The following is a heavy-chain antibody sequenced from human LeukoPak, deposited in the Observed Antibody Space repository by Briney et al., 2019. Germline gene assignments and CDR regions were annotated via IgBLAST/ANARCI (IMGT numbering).Heavy chain of an antibody. J-gene: IGHJ5*02. D-gene: IGHD4-17*01. CDR1: GGSISSSSYY. V-gene: IGHV4-39*01. Sequence: SETLSLTCTVSGGSISSSSYYWGWIRQPPGKGLEWIGSVYHSGSTYYNPSLKGRVTISVDTSKNQFSLKLSSVTAADTAVYYCARLLLRYGDYANWFDPWGQGTLVTVSS. CDR3: ARLLLRYGDYANWFDP. CDR2: VYHSGST.